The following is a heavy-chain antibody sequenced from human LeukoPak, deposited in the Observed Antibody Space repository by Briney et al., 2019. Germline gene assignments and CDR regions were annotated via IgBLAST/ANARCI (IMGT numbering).Heavy chain of an antibody. D-gene: IGHD3-10*01. J-gene: IGHJ4*02. CDR1: GFTFSSYS. CDR2: ISSSSSYI. V-gene: IGHV3-21*01. CDR3: ARTRQLLWFGDFDY. Sequence: GGSLRLSCAAPGFTFSSYSMNWDRQAPGKGLEWVSSISSSSSYIYYADSVKGRFTISRDNAKNSLYLQMNSLRAEDTAVYYCARTRQLLWFGDFDYWGQGTLVTVSS.